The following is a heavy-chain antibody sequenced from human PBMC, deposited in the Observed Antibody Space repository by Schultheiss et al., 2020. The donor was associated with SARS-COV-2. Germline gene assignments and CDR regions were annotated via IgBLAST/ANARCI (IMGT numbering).Heavy chain of an antibody. V-gene: IGHV1-2*02. CDR3: ARESGPFDY. Sequence: ASVKVSCKASGGTFSSYAISWVRQAPGQGLEWMGRINPNSGGTNYAQKFQGRVTMTRDTSISTAYMELSRLRSDDTAVYYCARESGPFDYWGQGTLVTVSS. CDR1: GGTFSSYA. J-gene: IGHJ4*02. CDR2: INPNSGGT.